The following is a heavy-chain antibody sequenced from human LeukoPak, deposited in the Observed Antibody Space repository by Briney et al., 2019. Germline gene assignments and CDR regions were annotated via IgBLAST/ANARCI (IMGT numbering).Heavy chain of an antibody. J-gene: IGHJ4*02. CDR3: AIRIAVASPYYFDY. D-gene: IGHD6-19*01. CDR2: ISYSGVT. V-gene: IGHV4-59*12. Sequence: SETLSLTCTFSGGSISSYYRSWIRQPPGKGLEWIGLISYSGVTNYNPSLKSRVTISLDTSKNQFSLRLTSVTAADTAVYYCAIRIAVASPYYFDYWGRETLVTVSS. CDR1: GGSISSYY.